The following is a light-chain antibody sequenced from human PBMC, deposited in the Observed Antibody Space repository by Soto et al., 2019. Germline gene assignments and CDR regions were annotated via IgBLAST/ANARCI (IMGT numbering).Light chain of an antibody. CDR3: CSYTRTSNHYF. CDR1: SSDIGGYDY. V-gene: IGLV2-14*01. CDR2: EVR. J-gene: IGLJ1*01. Sequence: QSALTQPASVSGSPGQSITISCTGTSSDIGGYDYVSWYQQRPGKAPKLMIYEVRYRSSGVSNRFSGSKSGNTASLTISGPQAEDEAVYYCCSYTRTSNHYFFGSGTKVTVL.